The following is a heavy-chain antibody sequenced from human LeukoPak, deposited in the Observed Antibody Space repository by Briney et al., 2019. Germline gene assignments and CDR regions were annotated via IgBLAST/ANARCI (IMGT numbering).Heavy chain of an antibody. CDR2: ISGSGGST. Sequence: GGSLRLSCAASRFTFSSYAMSWVRQAPGKGLEWVSAISGSGGSTYYADSVKGRFTISRDNSKNTLYLQMNSLRAEDTAVYYCAKDQDIVVVPAAIRENWFDPWGQGTLVTVSS. CDR1: RFTFSSYA. V-gene: IGHV3-23*01. J-gene: IGHJ5*02. CDR3: AKDQDIVVVPAAIRENWFDP. D-gene: IGHD2-2*02.